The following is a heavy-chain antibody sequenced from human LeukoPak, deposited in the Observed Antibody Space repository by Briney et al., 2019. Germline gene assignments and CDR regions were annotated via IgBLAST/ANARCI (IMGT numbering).Heavy chain of an antibody. J-gene: IGHJ3*02. D-gene: IGHD3-22*01. CDR3: ARPYYYDSSGYYADAFDI. V-gene: IGHV4-4*07. Sequence: SETLSLTCTVSGGSISSHYWSWIRQPAGKGLECIGRIYTTGTTNYNPSLKSRVTMSVDTSKNHFSLKLSSVTAADTAVYYCARPYYYDSSGYYADAFDIWGQGTMVTVSS. CDR2: IYTTGTT. CDR1: GGSISSHY.